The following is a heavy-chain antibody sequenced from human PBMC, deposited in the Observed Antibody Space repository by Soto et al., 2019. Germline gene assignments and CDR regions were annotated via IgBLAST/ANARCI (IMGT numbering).Heavy chain of an antibody. D-gene: IGHD3-22*01. J-gene: IGHJ4*02. CDR3: AKTYYYDSTGYYRHFDY. V-gene: IGHV3-23*01. Sequence: GGSLRLSCAASGFTFGSYAMSWVRQTPGKGLEWVSLIGASGSSKQYADSVKGRFTISRDNFRTTLYLQMNSLRAEDTAVYYCAKTYYYDSTGYYRHFDYWGQGTQVTVSS. CDR2: IGASGSSK. CDR1: GFTFGSYA.